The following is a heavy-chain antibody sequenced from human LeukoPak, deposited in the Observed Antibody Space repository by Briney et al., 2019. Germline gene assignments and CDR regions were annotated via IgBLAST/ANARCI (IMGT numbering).Heavy chain of an antibody. V-gene: IGHV3-11*01. CDR2: ISSSGSTI. Sequence: GGSLRLSCAASGFTFSDYYMSWIRQAPGKGLEWVSYISSSGSTIYYADSVKGRFTISRDNAKNSLYLQMNSLTAEDTAVYYCARSSSSNAYYYYYYMDVWGKGTTVTVSS. J-gene: IGHJ6*03. CDR3: ARSSSSNAYYYYYYMDV. CDR1: GFTFSDYY. D-gene: IGHD1-1*01.